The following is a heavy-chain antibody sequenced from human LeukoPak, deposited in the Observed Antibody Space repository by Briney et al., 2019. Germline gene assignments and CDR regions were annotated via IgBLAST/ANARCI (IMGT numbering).Heavy chain of an antibody. D-gene: IGHD2-2*01. CDR3: ARAKQVVPARDYYYYMDV. Sequence: ASVKVFCKASGGTFSSYAISWVRQAPGQGLEWMGGIIPIFGTANYAQKFQGRVTITADESTSTAYMELSSLRSEDTAVYYCARAKQVVPARDYYYYMDVWGKGTTVTVSS. V-gene: IGHV1-69*13. CDR1: GGTFSSYA. J-gene: IGHJ6*03. CDR2: IIPIFGTA.